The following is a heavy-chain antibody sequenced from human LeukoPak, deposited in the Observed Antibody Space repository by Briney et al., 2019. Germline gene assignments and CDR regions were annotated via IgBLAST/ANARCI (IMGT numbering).Heavy chain of an antibody. CDR1: GNIFTGYY. J-gene: IGHJ5*02. CDR3: ARDRRYYDYVWGSYRPHDWFDP. CDR2: INPNSGGT. Sequence: ASVKVSCKASGNIFTGYYLHWVRQAPGQGPEWMGWINPNSGGTNYAQKFQGRVTMTRDTSISTAYMELSRLRSDDTAVYYCARDRRYYDYVWGSYRPHDWFDPWGQGTLVTVSS. D-gene: IGHD3-16*02. V-gene: IGHV1-2*02.